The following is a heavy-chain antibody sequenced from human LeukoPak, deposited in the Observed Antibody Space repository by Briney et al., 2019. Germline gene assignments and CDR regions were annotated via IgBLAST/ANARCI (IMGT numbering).Heavy chain of an antibody. V-gene: IGHV1-69*13. CDR1: VGTFSRYA. Sequence: GASVTVSCKASVGTFSRYAISWVRQAPGQGLEWMGGYIPMFGTANYAQNFQNRVTITADESTSTFSMEVSSLRPEDTAVYFCAGASSKWELSFWGQGTLVTVSS. CDR2: YIPMFGTA. J-gene: IGHJ4*02. D-gene: IGHD1-26*01. CDR3: AGASSKWELSF.